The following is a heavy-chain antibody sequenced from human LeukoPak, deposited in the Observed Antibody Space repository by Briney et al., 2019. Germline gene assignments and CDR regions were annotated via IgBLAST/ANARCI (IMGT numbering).Heavy chain of an antibody. J-gene: IGHJ4*02. CDR2: INPSVGMT. D-gene: IGHD2-21*02. CDR1: GYTFTNYY. CDR3: ARFIPCGGDCYYFDY. V-gene: IGHV1-46*01. Sequence: ASVKVSCKASGYTFTNYYMNWVRQAPGQGLQWMGLINPSVGMTTYAQKFQGRVTMTRDTSTSTVYMELSSLRPEDTAVYYCARFIPCGGDCYYFDYWGRGVLVTVSS.